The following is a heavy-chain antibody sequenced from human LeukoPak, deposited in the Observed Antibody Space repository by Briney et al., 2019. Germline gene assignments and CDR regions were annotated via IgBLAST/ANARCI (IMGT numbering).Heavy chain of an antibody. CDR2: IKQDGSEK. D-gene: IGHD2-21*01. V-gene: IGHV3-7*01. CDR3: ARDSYCGGDCYLNDAFDI. CDR1: GFTFSSYW. Sequence: GGSLGLSCAASGFTFSSYWMSWARQAPGKGLEWVANIKQDGSEKYYVDSVKGRFTISRDNAKNSPYLQMNSLRAEDTAVYYCARDSYCGGDCYLNDAFDIWGQGTMVTVSS. J-gene: IGHJ3*02.